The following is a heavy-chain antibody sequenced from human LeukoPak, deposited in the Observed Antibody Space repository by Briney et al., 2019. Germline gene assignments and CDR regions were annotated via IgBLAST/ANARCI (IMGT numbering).Heavy chain of an antibody. CDR2: IYYSGST. J-gene: IGHJ4*02. CDR1: GGSISSSSYY. V-gene: IGHV4-39*07. Sequence: SETLSLTCTVSGGSISSSSYYWGWIRQPPGKGLEWIGSIYYSGSTYYNPSLKSRVTISVDTSKNQFSLKLSSVTAADTAVYYCARADYGGNYGYWGQGTLVTVSS. D-gene: IGHD4/OR15-4a*01. CDR3: ARADYGGNYGY.